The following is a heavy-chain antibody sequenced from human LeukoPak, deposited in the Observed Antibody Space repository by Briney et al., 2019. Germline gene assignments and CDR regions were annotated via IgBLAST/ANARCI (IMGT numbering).Heavy chain of an antibody. CDR1: GGSISSSSYY. CDR3: ARDWYYYGSGSYYFDY. CDR2: IYYSGST. V-gene: IGHV4-39*07. J-gene: IGHJ4*02. Sequence: SETLSLTCTVSGGSISSSSYYWGWIRQPPGKGLEWIGSIYYSGSTYYNPPLKSRVTISVDTSKNQFSLKLSSVTAADTAVYYCARDWYYYGSGSYYFDYWGQGTLVTVSS. D-gene: IGHD3-10*01.